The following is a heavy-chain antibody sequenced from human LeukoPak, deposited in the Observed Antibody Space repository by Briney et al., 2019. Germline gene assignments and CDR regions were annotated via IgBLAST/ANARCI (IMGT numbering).Heavy chain of an antibody. J-gene: IGHJ3*02. CDR2: IIPIFGTA. V-gene: IGHV1-69*13. Sequence: GASVKVSCKASGGTFSSYAISWVRQAPGQGLEWMGGIIPIFGTANYAQKFQGRVTITADESTSTAYMELSSLRSEDTAVYYCARDHHSYGYMYAFDIWGQGTMVTVSS. CDR1: GGTFSSYA. CDR3: ARDHHSYGYMYAFDI. D-gene: IGHD5-18*01.